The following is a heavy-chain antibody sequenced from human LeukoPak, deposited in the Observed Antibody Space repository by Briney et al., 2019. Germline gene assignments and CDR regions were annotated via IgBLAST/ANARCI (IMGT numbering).Heavy chain of an antibody. V-gene: IGHV3-21*01. Sequence: GGSLRLSCAASGFTFSSYSINWVRQAPGKGLELVSSISTSSSYIYYADSVKGRFTISRDNAKNSLYLQISSLRSEDTAVYYCAREGSVDIVATIPNYFDCWGEGTLVTVSS. D-gene: IGHD5-12*01. CDR1: GFTFSSYS. CDR2: ISTSSSYI. CDR3: AREGSVDIVATIPNYFDC. J-gene: IGHJ4*01.